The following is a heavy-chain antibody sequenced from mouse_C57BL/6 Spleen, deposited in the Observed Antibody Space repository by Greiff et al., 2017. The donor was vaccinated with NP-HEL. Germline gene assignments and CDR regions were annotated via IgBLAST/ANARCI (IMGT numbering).Heavy chain of an antibody. J-gene: IGHJ1*03. D-gene: IGHD2-1*01. V-gene: IGHV1-64*01. Sequence: VKLQQPGAELVKPGASVKLSCKASGYTFTSYWMHWVKQRPGQGLEWIGMIHPNSGSTNYNEKFKSKATLTVDKSSSTAYMQLSSLTSEDSAVYYCARDYYGNPCYFDVWGTGTTVTVSS. CDR2: IHPNSGST. CDR3: ARDYYGNPCYFDV. CDR1: GYTFTSYW.